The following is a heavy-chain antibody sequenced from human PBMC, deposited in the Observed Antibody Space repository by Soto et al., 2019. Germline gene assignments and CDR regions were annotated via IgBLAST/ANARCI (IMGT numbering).Heavy chain of an antibody. V-gene: IGHV4-31*03. Sequence: QMQLQESGPGLLKPSQTLSLTCTVSGGSISSGGYYWSWIRQHPGNGLEWIGYIYYSGSTYYNPSLKSRVTISVDTSKNQFSLKVSSVTAADTAVYYCSRVHAKVNWFDPWGQGTLVTVSS. J-gene: IGHJ5*02. CDR2: IYYSGST. CDR1: GGSISSGGYY. CDR3: SRVHAKVNWFDP.